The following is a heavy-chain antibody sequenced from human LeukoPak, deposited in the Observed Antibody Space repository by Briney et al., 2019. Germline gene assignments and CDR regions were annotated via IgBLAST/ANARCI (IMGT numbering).Heavy chain of an antibody. J-gene: IGHJ4*02. CDR1: GFTFDDYG. D-gene: IGHD3-16*01. CDR2: INWNGGST. Sequence: GGSLRLSCAASGFTFDDYGMSWVRQAPGKGLEWVSGINWNGGSTGYADSVKGRFTISRDNAKNSLYLQMNSLRAEDTALYHCAIKGEYVTIGYWGQGTLVTVSS. CDR3: AIKGEYVTIGY. V-gene: IGHV3-20*01.